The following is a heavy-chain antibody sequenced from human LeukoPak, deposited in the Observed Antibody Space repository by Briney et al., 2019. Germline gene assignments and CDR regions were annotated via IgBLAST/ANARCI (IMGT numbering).Heavy chain of an antibody. J-gene: IGHJ4*02. Sequence: PGGSLRLSCTVSGFTVSSSSMSWVRQAPGKGLEWVANIKQDGSEKYYVDSVKGRFTISRDNAKNSLYLQMNSLRAEDTAVYYCARDREYGDYENFDYWGQGTLVTVSS. V-gene: IGHV3-7*01. CDR1: GFTVSSSS. CDR2: IKQDGSEK. D-gene: IGHD4-17*01. CDR3: ARDREYGDYENFDY.